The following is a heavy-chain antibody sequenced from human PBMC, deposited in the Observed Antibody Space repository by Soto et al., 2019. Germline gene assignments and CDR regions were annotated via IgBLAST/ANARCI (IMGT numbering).Heavy chain of an antibody. Sequence: QVQLVQSGAEVKEPGASVKVSCKASGYTFTSFYIHWVRQAPGQGLEWMAIINPTGGSTKYAQRFGGRVTLTMDTSTSTVYMELSGLRSEDTAVYYCARNLASADVWGQGTLVTVSS. D-gene: IGHD6-13*01. CDR1: GYTFTSFY. V-gene: IGHV1-46*01. CDR3: ARNLASADV. CDR2: INPTGGST. J-gene: IGHJ4*02.